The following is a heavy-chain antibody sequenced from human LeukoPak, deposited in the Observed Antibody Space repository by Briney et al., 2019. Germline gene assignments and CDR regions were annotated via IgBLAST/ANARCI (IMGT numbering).Heavy chain of an antibody. CDR2: ISYDGSNK. V-gene: IGHV3-30*15. Sequence: QPGGSLRLSCAASGFTFSSYAMHWVRQAPGKGLEWVAVISYDGSNKYYADFVKGRFTISRDNSKNTLYLQMSSLRAEDTAVYYCAREPAARSKYFQHWGQGTLVTVSS. CDR3: AREPAARSKYFQH. J-gene: IGHJ1*01. CDR1: GFTFSSYA. D-gene: IGHD6-13*01.